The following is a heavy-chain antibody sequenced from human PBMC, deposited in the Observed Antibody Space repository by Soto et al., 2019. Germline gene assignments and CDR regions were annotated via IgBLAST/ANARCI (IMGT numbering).Heavy chain of an antibody. Sequence: GGSLRLSCAASGFTFDDYAMHWVRQAPGKGLEWVSGISWNSGSIGYADSVKGRFTISRDNAKNSLYLQMNSLRAEDTALYYCAKVVGYSSSHDAFDIWGQGTMVTVSS. CDR1: GFTFDDYA. J-gene: IGHJ3*02. V-gene: IGHV3-9*01. CDR3: AKVVGYSSSHDAFDI. D-gene: IGHD6-6*01. CDR2: ISWNSGSI.